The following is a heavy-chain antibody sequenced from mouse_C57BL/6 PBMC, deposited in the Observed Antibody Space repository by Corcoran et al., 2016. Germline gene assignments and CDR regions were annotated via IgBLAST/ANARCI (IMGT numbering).Heavy chain of an antibody. CDR2: INPNNGGT. J-gene: IGHJ4*01. CDR3: AIITTVVATDYATDY. CDR1: GCTFTDYN. V-gene: IGHV1-18*01. D-gene: IGHD1-1*01. Sequence: EVQLQESGPELVKPGASVKIPGKASGCTFTDYNRDWVKQCHGKSLEWIGDINPNNGGTIYNQKFKGKATLTVDKSSSTAYMELRSLTSEDTAVYYCAIITTVVATDYATDYWGQGPSVTVSS.